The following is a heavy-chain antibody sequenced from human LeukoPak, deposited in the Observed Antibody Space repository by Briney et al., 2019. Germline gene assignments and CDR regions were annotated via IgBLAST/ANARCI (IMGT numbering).Heavy chain of an antibody. CDR1: GFTFSSYG. Sequence: GGSLRLSCAASGFTFSSYGMHWVRQAPGKGLEWVAVIWCDGSNKYYADSVKGRFTISRDNSKSTLYLQMSTLRAEDTAVYYCARGEYYYDTSAYQPHDFWGQGTLVTVSS. CDR2: IWCDGSNK. V-gene: IGHV3-33*08. CDR3: ARGEYYYDTSAYQPHDF. J-gene: IGHJ4*02. D-gene: IGHD3-22*01.